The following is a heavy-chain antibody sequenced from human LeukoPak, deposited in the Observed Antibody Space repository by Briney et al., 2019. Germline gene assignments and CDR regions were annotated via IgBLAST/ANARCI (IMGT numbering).Heavy chain of an antibody. J-gene: IGHJ4*02. CDR1: GGSFSGYY. CDR3: ARGTVPSTLDY. CDR2: INHSGST. D-gene: IGHD4-11*01. V-gene: IGHV4-34*01. Sequence: KPSETLSLTCAVYGGSFSGYYWSWIRQPPGKGLEWIGEINHSGSTNYNPSLKSRVTISVDTSKNQFSLKLSSVTAADTAVYYCARGTVPSTLDYWGQGTLVTVSS.